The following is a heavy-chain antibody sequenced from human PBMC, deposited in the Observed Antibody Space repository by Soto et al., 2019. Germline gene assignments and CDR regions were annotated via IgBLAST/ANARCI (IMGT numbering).Heavy chain of an antibody. Sequence: PSETLSLTCAGYGGSFIGYYWSFIRQPPGKGLDWIGEINHSPSTNYNPSLKSRVTRSVDTSKNQFSLTLSSVTASDTAMYYCSRGGSYDILTGYPYQLEFDHWGQGTLVIVSS. J-gene: IGHJ4*02. D-gene: IGHD3-9*01. CDR1: GGSFIGYY. CDR3: SRGGSYDILTGYPYQLEFDH. V-gene: IGHV4-34*01. CDR2: INHSPST.